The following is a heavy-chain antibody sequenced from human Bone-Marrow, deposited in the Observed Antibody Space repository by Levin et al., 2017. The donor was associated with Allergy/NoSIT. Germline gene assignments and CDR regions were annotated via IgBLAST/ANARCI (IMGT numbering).Heavy chain of an antibody. V-gene: IGHV3-23*01. D-gene: IGHD2-21*01. CDR3: AKVDVVVVVLPTTYDPLDI. J-gene: IGHJ3*02. CDR1: GFTFSNYA. CDR2: ISVSGDDT. Sequence: GGSLRLSCAASGFTFSNYAMTWVRLAPGKGLEWVSGISVSGDDTHYADSVKGRFTIFRDNSKNTLHLQMNSLRNEDTAVYYCAKVDVVVVVLPTTYDPLDIWGQGTWVTVSA.